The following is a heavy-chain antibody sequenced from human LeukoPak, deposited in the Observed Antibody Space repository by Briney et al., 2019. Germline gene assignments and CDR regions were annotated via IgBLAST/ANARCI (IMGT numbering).Heavy chain of an antibody. J-gene: IGHJ4*02. CDR2: IYYSGNT. V-gene: IGHV4-39*01. CDR1: GGSISTSPYY. D-gene: IGHD3-9*01. Sequence: SETLSLTCSVSGGSISTSPYYWGWIRQPPRKGLEWIGDIYYSGNTYYNPSLKSRVTISVDTSKNQVSLKVTSATAADTALYYCARRRTYDILTGYPQYYFDYWGQGALVTVSS. CDR3: ARRRTYDILTGYPQYYFDY.